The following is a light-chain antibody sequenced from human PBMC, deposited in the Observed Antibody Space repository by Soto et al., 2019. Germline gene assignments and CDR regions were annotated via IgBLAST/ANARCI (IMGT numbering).Light chain of an antibody. J-gene: IGKJ1*01. CDR1: QSISSW. V-gene: IGKV1-5*03. CDR2: KAS. Sequence: DIRLHLTPATLSASVRDRVTXXCRASQSISSWLAWYQQKPGKAPKLLIYKASSLESGVPSRFSGSGSGTEFTLTISSLQPDDFATYYCQQYNSYSRTVGQGTKVDI. CDR3: QQYNSYSRT.